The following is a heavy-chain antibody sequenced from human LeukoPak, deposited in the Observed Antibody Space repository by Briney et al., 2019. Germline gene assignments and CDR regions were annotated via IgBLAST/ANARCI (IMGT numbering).Heavy chain of an antibody. CDR2: IYYSGST. D-gene: IGHD2-2*01. CDR3: ARSIDCSSTSCYWGYYYGMDV. V-gene: IGHV4-61*01. J-gene: IGHJ6*02. Sequence: KPSETLSLTCTVSGGSVSSGSYYWSWIRQPPGKGLVCIGYIYYSGSTNYNPSLKSRVTISVDTSKNQFSLKLSSVTAADTAVYYCARSIDCSSTSCYWGYYYGMDVWGQGTTVTVSS. CDR1: GGSVSSGSYY.